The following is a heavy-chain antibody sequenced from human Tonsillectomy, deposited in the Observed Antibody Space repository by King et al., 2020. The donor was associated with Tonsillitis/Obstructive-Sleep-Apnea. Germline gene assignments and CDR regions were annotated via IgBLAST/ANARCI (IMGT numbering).Heavy chain of an antibody. CDR2: ISSSGSTK. D-gene: IGHD3-3*01. V-gene: IGHV3-48*03. Sequence: VQLVESGGGLVQPGGSLRLSCAASGFTFSSYEMNWVRQAPGKGLEWVSYISSSGSTKYYTDSVKGRFTIHRDNAKNSLYLQMNSLTAEDTAVYYCASDPTFRDDFCSGYPYKGSSYMVVWGKGATFTVSS. CDR1: GFTFSSYE. J-gene: IGHJ6*03. CDR3: ASDPTFRDDFCSGYPYKGSSYMVV.